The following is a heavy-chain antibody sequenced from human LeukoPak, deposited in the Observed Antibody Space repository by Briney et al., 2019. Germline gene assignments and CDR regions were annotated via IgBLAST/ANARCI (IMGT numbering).Heavy chain of an antibody. Sequence: GGSLRPSCAASGFTFSSYAMSWVRQAPGKGLEWVSAISGSGGSTYYADSVKGRFTISRDNSKNTLYLQMNSLRAEDTAVYYCANIGNYDSSGYYYVDYWGQGTLVTVSS. CDR1: GFTFSSYA. CDR2: ISGSGGST. CDR3: ANIGNYDSSGYYYVDY. J-gene: IGHJ4*02. V-gene: IGHV3-23*01. D-gene: IGHD3-22*01.